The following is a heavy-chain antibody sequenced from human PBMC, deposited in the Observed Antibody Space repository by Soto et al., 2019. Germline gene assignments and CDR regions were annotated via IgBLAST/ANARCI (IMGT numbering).Heavy chain of an antibody. CDR2: IYYSGST. J-gene: IGHJ6*02. CDR1: GGSISSYS. D-gene: IGHD6-13*01. Sequence: QVQLQESGPGLVKPSETLSPNCTVSGGSISSYSWSWIRQPPGEGLEWIGYIYYSGSTNYNPSLQSRVTISVDTSKNQFSLKLSSVTAADTAVYYCARDRVAAVGMDVWGQGTTVTVSS. V-gene: IGHV4-59*01. CDR3: ARDRVAAVGMDV.